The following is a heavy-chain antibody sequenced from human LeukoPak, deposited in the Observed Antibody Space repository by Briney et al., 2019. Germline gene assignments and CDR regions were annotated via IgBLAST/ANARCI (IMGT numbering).Heavy chain of an antibody. D-gene: IGHD5-24*01. CDR1: GGSISSSSYY. V-gene: IGHV4-39*07. Sequence: SETLSLTCTVSGGSISSSSYYWGWIRQPPGKGLEWIGSIYYSGSTYYNPSLKSRVTISVDTSKNQFSLKLSSVTAADTAVYYCARRRDGYNKLYYYYMDVWGKGTTVTVSS. J-gene: IGHJ6*03. CDR2: IYYSGST. CDR3: ARRRDGYNKLYYYYMDV.